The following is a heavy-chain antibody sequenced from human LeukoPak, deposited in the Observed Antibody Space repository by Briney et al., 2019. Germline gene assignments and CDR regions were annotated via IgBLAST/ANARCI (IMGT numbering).Heavy chain of an antibody. J-gene: IGHJ5*02. V-gene: IGHV1-8*03. Sequence: ASVKVSCKASGYTFTSYDINWVRQATGQELEWMGWMNPNSGNTGYAQKFQGRVTITRNTSISTAYMELSSLRSEDTAVYYCAREEYSSSSPHEWFDPWGQGTLVTVSS. CDR1: GYTFTSYD. D-gene: IGHD6-6*01. CDR2: MNPNSGNT. CDR3: AREEYSSSSPHEWFDP.